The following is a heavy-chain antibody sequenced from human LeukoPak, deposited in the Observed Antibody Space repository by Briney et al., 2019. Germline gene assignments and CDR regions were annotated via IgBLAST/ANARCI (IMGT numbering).Heavy chain of an antibody. D-gene: IGHD3-10*01. V-gene: IGHV1-8*01. Sequence: ASVKVSCKASGYTFTSYDINWVRQATGQGLEWMGWMNPNSGNTGYAQKFQGRVTMTRNTSISTAYMELSSLRSEDTAVYYCARDISMVQCFDYWGQGTLVTVSS. CDR2: MNPNSGNT. CDR1: GYTFTSYD. J-gene: IGHJ4*02. CDR3: ARDISMVQCFDY.